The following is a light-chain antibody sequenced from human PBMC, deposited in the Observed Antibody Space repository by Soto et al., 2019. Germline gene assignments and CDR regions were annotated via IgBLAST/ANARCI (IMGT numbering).Light chain of an antibody. J-gene: IGKJ5*01. V-gene: IGKV3-20*01. CDR2: GAS. CDR1: QSVSTD. Sequence: IVITQSPSTLSVSLGERATLSCRASQSVSTDLAWYQQKPGQAPRLLIYGASSRATGIPDRFSGSGSGTDFTLTISRLEPEDFAVYYCQQYGSSPPITFGQGTRLEIK. CDR3: QQYGSSPPIT.